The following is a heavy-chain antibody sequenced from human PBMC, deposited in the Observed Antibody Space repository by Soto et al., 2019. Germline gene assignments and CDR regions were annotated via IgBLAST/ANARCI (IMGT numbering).Heavy chain of an antibody. CDR3: ARDCGSWCYYYYGMDV. V-gene: IGHV4-34*01. Sequence: NPSETLSLTCAVYGGSFSGYYWSWIRQPPGKGLEWIGEINHSGSTNYNPSLKSRVTISVDTSKNQFSLKLSTVTAADTAVYYCARDCGSWCYYYYGMDVWGQGTTVT. CDR1: GGSFSGYY. J-gene: IGHJ6*02. D-gene: IGHD6-13*01. CDR2: INHSGST.